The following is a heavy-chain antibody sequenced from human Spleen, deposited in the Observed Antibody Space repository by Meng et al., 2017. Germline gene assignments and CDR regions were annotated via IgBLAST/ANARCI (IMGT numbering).Heavy chain of an antibody. CDR2: INHSGST. CDR1: GGPFSGYF. J-gene: IGHJ4*02. D-gene: IGHD5-12*01. V-gene: IGHV4-34*01. CDR3: ARSQGPDSGYDLNY. Sequence: VPTWGAGLLGPSEPLSLPCVVSGGPFSGYFLSWSRPPPGKGLEWIGEINHSGSTSYNPSLKSRVTISVDTSKNHFYLKLSSVTAADTAVYYCARSQGPDSGYDLNYWGQGSLVTVSS.